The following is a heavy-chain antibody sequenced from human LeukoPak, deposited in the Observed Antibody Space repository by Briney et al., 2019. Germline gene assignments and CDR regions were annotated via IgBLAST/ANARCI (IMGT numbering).Heavy chain of an antibody. Sequence: GVSLRLSCAASGFTFSNFWMTWVRQAPGKGLEWVANIKQDGSEKYYVDSVKGRFTISRDNAKNSLYLQMNSLRAEDTAVYYCARGRVDDYWGQGTLVTVSS. CDR2: IKQDGSEK. CDR3: ARGRVDDY. CDR1: GFTFSNFW. V-gene: IGHV3-7*03. J-gene: IGHJ4*02.